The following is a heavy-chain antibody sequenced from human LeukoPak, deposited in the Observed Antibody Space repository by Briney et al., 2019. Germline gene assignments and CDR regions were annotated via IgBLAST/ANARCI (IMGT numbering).Heavy chain of an antibody. V-gene: IGHV3-11*04. Sequence: GGSLRLSCVGSGFMFSDYYMSWIRQAPGKGLEWVSYISNDSIDKYYVDSVRGRFTISRDNAKKSMYLQMSGLRVEDTAVYYCARRDWVSGAVRAFDIWGQGTMVTVSS. CDR1: GFMFSDYY. J-gene: IGHJ3*02. CDR3: ARRDWVSGAVRAFDI. D-gene: IGHD3-3*01. CDR2: ISNDSIDK.